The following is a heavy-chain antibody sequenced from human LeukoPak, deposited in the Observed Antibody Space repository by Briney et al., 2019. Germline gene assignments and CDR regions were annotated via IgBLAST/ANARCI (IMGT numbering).Heavy chain of an antibody. CDR2: IKHDGSQK. J-gene: IGHJ3*02. CDR3: ARDGMGGIKAFDI. CDR1: GFTFSSYV. V-gene: IGHV3-7*05. D-gene: IGHD3-10*01. Sequence: PGGSLRLSCAASGFTFSSYVMSWVRQAPGRGLEWVANIKHDGSQKYYVDSVKGRITISRDNAKNSLYLQMTSLRAEDTAVYYCARDGMGGIKAFDIWGQGTMVTVSS.